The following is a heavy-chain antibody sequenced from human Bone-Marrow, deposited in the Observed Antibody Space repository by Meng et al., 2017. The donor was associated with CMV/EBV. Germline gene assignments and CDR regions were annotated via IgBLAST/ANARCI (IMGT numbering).Heavy chain of an antibody. CDR1: GFTFSSYS. V-gene: IGHV3-21*01. D-gene: IGHD2-2*02. J-gene: IGHJ3*02. CDR2: ISSSSSYI. CDR3: AREFLGYCSSTSCYNAFDI. Sequence: GGSLRLSCAASGFTFSSYSMNWVRQAPGKGLEWVSSISSSSSYIYYADSVKGRFTISRDNAKNSLYLQMNSLRAEDTAVYYCAREFLGYCSSTSCYNAFDIWGQGTMVTVSS.